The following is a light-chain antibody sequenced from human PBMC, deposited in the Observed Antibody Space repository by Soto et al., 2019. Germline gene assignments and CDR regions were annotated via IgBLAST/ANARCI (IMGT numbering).Light chain of an antibody. CDR3: QQRSTWPRLT. Sequence: EMVLTQSPATPSLSPGEIATLSCRASQSGSSYVAWYQHKSGQAPRLLIYDASNRAPGISARFSGSGSGTDFTLTISSLEPEDFAVYYFQQRSTWPRLTFGGGTKVEIK. J-gene: IGKJ4*01. CDR2: DAS. V-gene: IGKV3-11*01. CDR1: QSGSSY.